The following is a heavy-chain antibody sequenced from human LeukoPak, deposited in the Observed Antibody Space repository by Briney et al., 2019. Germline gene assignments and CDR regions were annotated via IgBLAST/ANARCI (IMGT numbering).Heavy chain of an antibody. D-gene: IGHD3-22*01. J-gene: IGHJ4*02. CDR3: ARVRDYGFDYYDSSGPF. V-gene: IGHV3-9*01. Sequence: PGGSLRLSCAASGFTFDDYAMHWVRQAPGKGLEWVSGISWNSGSIGYADSVKGRFTISRDNSKNMLYLQMNSLRAEDTAVYYCARVRDYGFDYYDSSGPFRGQGTLVTVSS. CDR1: GFTFDDYA. CDR2: ISWNSGSI.